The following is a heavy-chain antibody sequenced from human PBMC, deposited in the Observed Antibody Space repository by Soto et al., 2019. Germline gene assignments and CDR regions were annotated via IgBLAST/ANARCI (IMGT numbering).Heavy chain of an antibody. J-gene: IGHJ1*01. CDR2: INHSGST. Sequence: GTPSLTCAVYGGSFSGYYWSWIRQPPGKGLEWIGEINHSGSTNYNPSLKSRVTISVDTSKNQFSLKLSSVTAADTAVYYCAGLVYCSGGSCYSYAYWGQGSLV. CDR1: GGSFSGYY. V-gene: IGHV4-34*01. CDR3: AGLVYCSGGSCYSYAY. D-gene: IGHD2-15*01.